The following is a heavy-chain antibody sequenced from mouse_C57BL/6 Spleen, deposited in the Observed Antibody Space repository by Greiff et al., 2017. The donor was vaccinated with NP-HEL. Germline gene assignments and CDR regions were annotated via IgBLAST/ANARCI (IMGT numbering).Heavy chain of an antibody. V-gene: IGHV1-39*01. D-gene: IGHD2-4*01. Sequence: VQLQQSGPELVKPGASVKISCKASGYSFTDYNMNWVKQSNGKSLEWIGVINPNYGTTSYNQKFKGKATLTVDQSSSTAYMQLNSLTSEDSAVEYWARGFYYDYDGPGPLAYWGQGTLVTVSA. CDR1: GYSFTDYN. CDR2: INPNYGTT. J-gene: IGHJ3*01. CDR3: ARGFYYDYDGPGPLAY.